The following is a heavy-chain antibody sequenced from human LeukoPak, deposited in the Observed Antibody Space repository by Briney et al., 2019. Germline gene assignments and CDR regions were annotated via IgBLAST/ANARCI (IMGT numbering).Heavy chain of an antibody. V-gene: IGHV1-46*01. CDR1: GGTFSSYA. CDR3: ARIMGRRDRGYYFDY. Sequence: ASXXVXCKASGGTFSSYAISWVRQAPGQGLEWMGIINPSGGSTSYAQKFQGRVTMTRDTSTSTVYMELSSLRSEDTAVYYCARIMGRRDRGYYFDYWGQGTLVTVSS. CDR2: INPSGGST. J-gene: IGHJ4*02. D-gene: IGHD3-10*01.